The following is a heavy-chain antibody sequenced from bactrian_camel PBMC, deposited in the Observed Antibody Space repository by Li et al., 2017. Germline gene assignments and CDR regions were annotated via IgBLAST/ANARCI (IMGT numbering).Heavy chain of an antibody. J-gene: IGHJ4*01. V-gene: IGHV3S1*01. CDR1: GDTFSSGC. D-gene: IGHD1*01. CDR2: IATGGRTT. Sequence: VQLVESGGGSVQAGGSLRLSCEVSGDTFSSGCMGWFRQAPGKEREGVAVIATGGRTTYYVTSVKGRFTISQDNAKDTLYLQMNILEADDTAMYYCAWGPSSAMPAIQARGIMSPAYFAFWGQGTQVTVS. CDR3: AWGPSSAMPAIQARGIMSPAYFAF.